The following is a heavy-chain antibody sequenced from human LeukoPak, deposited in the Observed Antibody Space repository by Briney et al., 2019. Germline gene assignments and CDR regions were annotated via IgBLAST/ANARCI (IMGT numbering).Heavy chain of an antibody. Sequence: SETLSLTCAVYGGSFSGYYGSWIRQPPGKGLEWIGEINHSGSTNYNPSLKSRVTISVDTSKNQFSLKLSSVTAADTAVYYCAREPMELRHYFDYWGQGTLVTVSS. CDR3: AREPMELRHYFDY. CDR2: INHSGST. D-gene: IGHD1-7*01. J-gene: IGHJ4*02. V-gene: IGHV4-34*01. CDR1: GGSFSGYY.